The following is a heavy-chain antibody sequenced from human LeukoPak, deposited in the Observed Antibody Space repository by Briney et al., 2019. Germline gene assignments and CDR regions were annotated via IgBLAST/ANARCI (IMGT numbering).Heavy chain of an antibody. V-gene: IGHV3-73*01. J-gene: IGHJ4*02. Sequence: GGSLRLSCVVPGFTFSGSAVHWVRQASGKGLEWVGRIRSKANNYATAYAASVKGRFTISRDDSKNTAYLQMNSLKTEDTAVYYCTGDNFDSSVKFDYWGQGTLVTVSS. CDR3: TGDNFDSSVKFDY. CDR2: IRSKANNYAT. D-gene: IGHD3-22*01. CDR1: GFTFSGSA.